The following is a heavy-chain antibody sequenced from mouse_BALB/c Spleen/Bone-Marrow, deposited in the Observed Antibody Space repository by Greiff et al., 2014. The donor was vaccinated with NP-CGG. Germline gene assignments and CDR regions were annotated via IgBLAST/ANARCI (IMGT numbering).Heavy chain of an antibody. D-gene: IGHD1-1*01. V-gene: IGHV14-3*02. Sequence: VQLKESGAELVKPGASVKLSCTASGFNIKDTYMHWVKQRPEQGLEWIGRIGPANVNTKYDPKFQGKATITADTSSNTAYLQLSSLTSEDTAVYYCASYVYGYYFDYWGQGTTLTVSS. CDR3: ASYVYGYYFDY. CDR2: IGPANVNT. J-gene: IGHJ2*01. CDR1: GFNIKDTY.